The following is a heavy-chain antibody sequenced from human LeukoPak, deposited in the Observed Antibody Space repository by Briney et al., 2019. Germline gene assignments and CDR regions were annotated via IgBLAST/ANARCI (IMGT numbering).Heavy chain of an antibody. D-gene: IGHD6-13*01. CDR1: GFTVSSNY. V-gene: IGHV3-53*01. Sequence: GGSLRLSCAVSGFTVSSNYMSWVRQAPGKGLEWVSIIYSGGYTFYADSVKGRFTISRDNSKNTLYLQINSLRAEDTAVYYCARTAAGTFFDYWGQGTLVTVSS. J-gene: IGHJ4*02. CDR2: IYSGGYT. CDR3: ARTAAGTFFDY.